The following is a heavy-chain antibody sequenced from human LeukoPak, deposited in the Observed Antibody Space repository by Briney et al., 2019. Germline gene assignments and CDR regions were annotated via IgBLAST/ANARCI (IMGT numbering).Heavy chain of an antibody. D-gene: IGHD3-10*01. CDR2: IRSKANSYAT. CDR3: TRLEDMVRGVANYYYYYMDV. J-gene: IGHJ6*03. Sequence: GGSLRLSCAASGFTFSGSAMHWVRQASGKGLEWVGRIRSKANSYATAYAASVKGRFTISRDDSKNTAYLQMNSLKTEDTAVYYCTRLEDMVRGVANYYYYYMDVWGKGTTVTVSS. V-gene: IGHV3-73*01. CDR1: GFTFSGSA.